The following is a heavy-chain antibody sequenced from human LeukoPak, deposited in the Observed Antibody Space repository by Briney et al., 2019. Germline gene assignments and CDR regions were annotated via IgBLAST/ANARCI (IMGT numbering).Heavy chain of an antibody. CDR3: ARAGYYDSSGFYAPDAFDI. CDR2: VYSGGST. Sequence: AGGSLRLSCAASGFTVSSDYMTWVRQAPGKGLEWVSFVYSGGSTYYEDSVKGRFTISRDSSKNTLFLQVNSLRVGDTAVYYCARAGYYDSSGFYAPDAFDIWGQGTVVTVSS. D-gene: IGHD3-22*01. V-gene: IGHV3-53*01. J-gene: IGHJ3*02. CDR1: GFTVSSDY.